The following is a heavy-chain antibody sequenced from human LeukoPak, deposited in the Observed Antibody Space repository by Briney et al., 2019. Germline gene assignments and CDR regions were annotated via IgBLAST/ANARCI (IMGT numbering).Heavy chain of an antibody. CDR3: AKATTVTTFHAFDI. CDR1: GFTFDDYA. Sequence: GGSLRLSGAASGFTFDDYAMHWVRQAPGKGLEWVSGISWNSGSIGYADSVKGRFTISRDNAKNSLYLQMNSLRAEDTALYYCAKATTVTTFHAFDIWGQGTMVTVSS. J-gene: IGHJ3*02. D-gene: IGHD4-17*01. CDR2: ISWNSGSI. V-gene: IGHV3-9*01.